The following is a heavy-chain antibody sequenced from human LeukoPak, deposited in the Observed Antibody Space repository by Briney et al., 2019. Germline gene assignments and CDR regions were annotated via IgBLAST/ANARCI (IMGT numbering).Heavy chain of an antibody. CDR2: ISSSGSTI. CDR3: VRGTMIVGP. D-gene: IGHD3-22*01. CDR1: GFTFSSYE. Sequence: GGSLRLSCAASGFTFSSYEMNWVRQAPGKGLEWVSYISSSGSTIYYAVSVKGRFTISRDDANDSLYLLMHSLRAEDTAFYYCVRGTMIVGPWGQGTLVTVSS. J-gene: IGHJ5*02. V-gene: IGHV3-48*03.